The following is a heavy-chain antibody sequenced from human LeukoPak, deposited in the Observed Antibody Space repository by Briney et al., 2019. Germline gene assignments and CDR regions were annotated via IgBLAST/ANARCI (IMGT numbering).Heavy chain of an antibody. Sequence: NSSETLSLTCTVSGYSISSGYYWCWIRQPPGKGLECIGSIYHSGSTYYNPSLKSRVTISVDTSKNQFSLKLSSVIAADTAVYYCARVGYDSSGYYSTGAFDIWGQGTMVTVSS. CDR3: ARVGYDSSGYYSTGAFDI. CDR2: IYHSGST. V-gene: IGHV4-38-2*02. J-gene: IGHJ3*02. D-gene: IGHD3-22*01. CDR1: GYSISSGYY.